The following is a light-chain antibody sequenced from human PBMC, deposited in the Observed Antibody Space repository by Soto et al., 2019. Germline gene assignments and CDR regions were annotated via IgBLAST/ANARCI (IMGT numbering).Light chain of an antibody. V-gene: IGLV2-14*01. CDR3: SSYASGSTRYV. Sequence: QSALTQPASVSGSPGQSITISCTGTSSDVGSYNYVSWYQQHPGKAPRLMIYAPSTQPSGDSHRFSGSRSGNTGSRTISGLQGEGEADYFCSSYASGSTRYVFGRGTYVTVL. CDR1: SSDVGSYNY. J-gene: IGLJ1*01. CDR2: APS.